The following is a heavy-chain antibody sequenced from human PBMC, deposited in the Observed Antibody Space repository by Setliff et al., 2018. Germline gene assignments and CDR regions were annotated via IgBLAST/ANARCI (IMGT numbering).Heavy chain of an antibody. CDR2: IYYSGST. CDR3: TVYNTGSSKDHY. Sequence: SETLSLTCTVSGYSISSGYYWGWIRQPPGKGLEWIGSIYYSGSTYYNPSLKSRVTISVDTSKNQFSLKLSSVTAADTAVYYCTVYNTGSSKDHYWGQGTPVTVSS. CDR1: GYSISSGYY. J-gene: IGHJ4*02. D-gene: IGHD2-8*02. V-gene: IGHV4-38-2*02.